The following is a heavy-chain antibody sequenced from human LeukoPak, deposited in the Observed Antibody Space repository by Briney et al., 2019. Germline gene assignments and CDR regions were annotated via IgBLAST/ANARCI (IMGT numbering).Heavy chain of an antibody. CDR1: GGSISTYY. CDR3: ARLSGTNLDFDY. CDR2: IYYSGST. J-gene: IGHJ4*02. Sequence: SETLSLTCAVSGGSISTYYWSWVRQPPGKGLEWIGYIYYSGSTYYNPSLKSRVTISVDTSKNQFSLKLNSVTAADTAVYYCARLSGTNLDFDYWGQGTLATVSS. V-gene: IGHV4-59*08. D-gene: IGHD1-20*01.